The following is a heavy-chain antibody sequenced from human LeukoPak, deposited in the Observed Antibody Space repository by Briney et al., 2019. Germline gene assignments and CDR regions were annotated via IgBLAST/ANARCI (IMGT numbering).Heavy chain of an antibody. Sequence: GGSLRLSCAASGFTFSSYAMSWVRQAPGKGLEWVSAISGSGGSIYYADSVKGRFTISRDDSQNTVYLQMDSLRAEDTAVYYCTTRLQHHFDYWGQGTQVTVSS. CDR1: GFTFSSYA. CDR3: TTRLQHHFDY. D-gene: IGHD2-15*01. CDR2: ISGSGGSI. V-gene: IGHV3-23*01. J-gene: IGHJ4*02.